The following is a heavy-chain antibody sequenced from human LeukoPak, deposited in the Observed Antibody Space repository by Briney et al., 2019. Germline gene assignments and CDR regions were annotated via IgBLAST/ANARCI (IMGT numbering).Heavy chain of an antibody. D-gene: IGHD3-16*02. Sequence: SETLSLTCTVSGGSISSSNYYWGWIRQPPGKGLEWIGSIYCSGGTHYNPSLKSRVTISVDTSKNQFSLKLSSVTAADTAVYYCARGDYVWGSYRYYFDYWGQGTLVTVSS. CDR1: GGSISSSNYY. V-gene: IGHV4-39*01. CDR2: IYCSGGT. J-gene: IGHJ4*02. CDR3: ARGDYVWGSYRYYFDY.